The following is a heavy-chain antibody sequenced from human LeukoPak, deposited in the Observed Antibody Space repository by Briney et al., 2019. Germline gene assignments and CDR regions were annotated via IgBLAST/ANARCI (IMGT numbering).Heavy chain of an antibody. V-gene: IGHV4-59*08. CDR2: IHYSGST. Sequence: SETLSLTCTVSSGSISNYYWSWIRQPPGKGLEWIGYIHYSGSTNYNPSLKSRVTMSVDTSKNQFSLRLNSMTAADTAVYYCARHWLHSSSWYIPNWFDPWGQGTLVTVSS. J-gene: IGHJ5*02. CDR3: ARHWLHSSSWYIPNWFDP. D-gene: IGHD6-13*01. CDR1: SGSISNYY.